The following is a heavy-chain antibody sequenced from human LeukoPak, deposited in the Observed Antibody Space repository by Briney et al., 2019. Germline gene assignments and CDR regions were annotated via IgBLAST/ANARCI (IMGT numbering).Heavy chain of an antibody. Sequence: PGGSLRLSCAASGFTFSSYAMHWVRQAPGKGLEYVSAISSNGGSTYYANSVKGRFTISRDNSKNTLYLQMGSLRAEDMAVYYCARGRYCSSTSCSFDYWGQGTLVTVSS. CDR2: ISSNGGST. D-gene: IGHD2-2*01. CDR3: ARGRYCSSTSCSFDY. CDR1: GFTFSSYA. V-gene: IGHV3-64*01. J-gene: IGHJ4*02.